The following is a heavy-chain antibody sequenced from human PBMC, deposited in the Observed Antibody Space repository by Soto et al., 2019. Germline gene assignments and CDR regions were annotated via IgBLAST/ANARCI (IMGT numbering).Heavy chain of an antibody. D-gene: IGHD6-19*01. CDR3: ARETGLRSSGWSYYFDF. V-gene: IGHV3-48*02. CDR1: GFTLSSYS. Sequence: EVQLVESGGGMVQPGGSLRVSCAASGFTLSSYSMHWVRQAPGKGLEWVSYISGSGGTIYNADSVEGRFTISRDNAKNSLSVQMNSLRDEDTAVYFCARETGLRSSGWSYYFDFWGQGTRVTVSS. J-gene: IGHJ4*02. CDR2: ISGSGGTI.